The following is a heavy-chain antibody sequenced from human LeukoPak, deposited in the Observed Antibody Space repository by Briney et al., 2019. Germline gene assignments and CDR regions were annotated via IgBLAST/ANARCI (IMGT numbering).Heavy chain of an antibody. D-gene: IGHD3-9*01. CDR1: GFTFSSYE. CDR2: ISSSGSTI. CDR3: ASLMADYDILTGYYIPDY. J-gene: IGHJ4*02. Sequence: GGSLRLSCAASGFTFSSYEMNWVRQAPGKGLEWVSYISSSGSTIYYADSVKGRFTISRDNAKNSLYLQMNSLRAEDTAVYYCASLMADYDILTGYYIPDYWGQGTLVTVSS. V-gene: IGHV3-48*03.